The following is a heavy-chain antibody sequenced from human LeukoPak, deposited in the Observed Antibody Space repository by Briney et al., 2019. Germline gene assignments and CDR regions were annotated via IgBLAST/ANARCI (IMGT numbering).Heavy chain of an antibody. V-gene: IGHV3-30*02. CDR3: AKAGGRYCSSATCNRYDY. CDR1: GFTFSSYG. CDR2: IRYDGSNK. J-gene: IGHJ4*02. Sequence: GGSLRLSCAASGFTFSSYGMHWVRQAPGKGLEWVAFIRYDGSNKYYADSVKGRFTMSRDNSKNTLYLQMNSLRAEDTAVYHCAKAGGRYCSSATCNRYDYWGQGALVIVSS. D-gene: IGHD2-2*02.